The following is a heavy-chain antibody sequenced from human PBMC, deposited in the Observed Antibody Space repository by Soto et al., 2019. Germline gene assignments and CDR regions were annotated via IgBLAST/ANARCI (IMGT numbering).Heavy chain of an antibody. CDR2: IKQDGSEI. CDR1: GFTFRNYW. CDR3: AIPARGDDYSA. Sequence: EIQLVESGGGLVQPGGSLRLSCVASGFTFRNYWMNWARQAPGKGLEWVANIKQDGSEIYYVDAVKGRFTISRDNAENSLYLQMNSLRAEDTVVYYCAIPARGDDYSAWGQGTLVTVSS. V-gene: IGHV3-7*01. D-gene: IGHD4-4*01. J-gene: IGHJ1*01.